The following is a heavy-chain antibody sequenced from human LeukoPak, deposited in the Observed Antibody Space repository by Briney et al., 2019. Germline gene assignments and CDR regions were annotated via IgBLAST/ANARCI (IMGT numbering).Heavy chain of an antibody. D-gene: IGHD3-10*01. CDR1: GGSMSRYY. V-gene: IGHV4-59*13. Sequence: KPSETLSLTCTVSGGSMSRYYWSWVRQPPGEALEWIGYIYYSGSTNYNPSLKSRVTISVDPSKNQFSLKLSSVTGADTAVYYCARDSTMGRGAIGYFDCWRQGTLVTVSS. CDR2: IYYSGST. J-gene: IGHJ4*02. CDR3: ARDSTMGRGAIGYFDC.